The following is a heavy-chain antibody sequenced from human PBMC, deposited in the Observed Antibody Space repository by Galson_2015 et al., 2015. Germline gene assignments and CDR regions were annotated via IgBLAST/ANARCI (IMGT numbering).Heavy chain of an antibody. CDR1: GYSFTSYW. J-gene: IGHJ5*02. CDR3: ARRTYGSGSYYNWFDP. D-gene: IGHD3-10*01. Sequence: QSGAEVKKPGESLKISCKGSGYSFTSYWIGWVRQMPGKGLEWMGIIYPGDSDTRYSPSFQGQVTISADKSISTAYLQWSSLKASDTAMYYCARRTYGSGSYYNWFDPRGQGTLVTVSS. V-gene: IGHV5-51*03. CDR2: IYPGDSDT.